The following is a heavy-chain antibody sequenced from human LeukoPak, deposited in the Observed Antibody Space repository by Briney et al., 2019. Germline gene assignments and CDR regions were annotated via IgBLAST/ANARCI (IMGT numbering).Heavy chain of an antibody. V-gene: IGHV4-59*02. CDR3: ARAGVGATIDY. J-gene: IGHJ4*02. Sequence: PSETLSLTCTVSGGSVSSHYWSWIRQPPGKGLEWIGYMYYSGSTNYNPSLKSRVTISVDTSKNRFSLKLSSVTAADTAVYYCARAGVGATIDYWGQGTLVTVSS. CDR1: GGSVSSHY. CDR2: MYYSGST. D-gene: IGHD1-26*01.